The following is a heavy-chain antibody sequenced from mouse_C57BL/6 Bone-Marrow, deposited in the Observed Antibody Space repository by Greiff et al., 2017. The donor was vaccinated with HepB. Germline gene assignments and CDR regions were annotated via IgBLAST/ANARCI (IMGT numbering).Heavy chain of an antibody. V-gene: IGHV1-82*01. Sequence: VKLQESGPELVKPGASVKISCKASGYAFSSSWMNWVKQRPGKGLEWIGRIYPGDGDTNYNGKFKGKATLTADKSSSTAYMQLSSLTSEDSAVYFCARQLIYYDYDYWGQGTTLTVSS. CDR2: IYPGDGDT. CDR1: GYAFSSSW. CDR3: ARQLIYYDYDY. J-gene: IGHJ2*01. D-gene: IGHD2-4*01.